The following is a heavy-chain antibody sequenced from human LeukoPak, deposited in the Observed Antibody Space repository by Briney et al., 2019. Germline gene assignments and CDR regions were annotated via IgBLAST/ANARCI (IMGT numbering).Heavy chain of an antibody. V-gene: IGHV3-74*01. D-gene: IGHD6-6*01. J-gene: IGHJ4*02. CDR1: GFTFSGYW. CDR2: INSDGSNI. CDR3: ARGTGSYILDY. Sequence: PGGSLRLSCAASGFTFSGYWMHWVRHAPGKGLVVVSRINSDGSNINYADSVKGRFTISRDNAKNTLYLQMNSLRAEDTAVYYCARGTGSYILDYWGQGTLVTVSS.